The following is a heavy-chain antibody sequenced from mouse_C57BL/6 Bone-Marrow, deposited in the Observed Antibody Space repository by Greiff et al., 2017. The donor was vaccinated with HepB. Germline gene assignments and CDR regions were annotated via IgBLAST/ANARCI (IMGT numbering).Heavy chain of an antibody. CDR3: AIGSSSGNYLYYYAMGY. CDR1: GYTFTSYW. J-gene: IGHJ4*01. D-gene: IGHD2-1*01. Sequence: QVQLQQPGAELVKPGASVKVSCKASGYTFTSYWMHWVKQRPGQGLEWIGRIHPSDSDTNYNQKFKGKATVTVDKSSSTAYMPLSSLTSEDSAVYNCAIGSSSGNYLYYYAMGYWGQGTSVTVSS. V-gene: IGHV1-74*01. CDR2: IHPSDSDT.